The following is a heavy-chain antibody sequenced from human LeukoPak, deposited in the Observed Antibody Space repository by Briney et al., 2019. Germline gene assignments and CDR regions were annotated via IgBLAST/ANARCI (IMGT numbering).Heavy chain of an antibody. Sequence: PSETLSLTCAVYGGSFSGYYWSWIRQPPGKGLEWIGEINHSGSTNYNPSLKSRVTISVDTSKNQFSLKLSSVTAADTAVYYCARETYGGNPDYWGQGTLVTVSS. D-gene: IGHD4-23*01. CDR2: INHSGST. V-gene: IGHV4-34*01. CDR3: ARETYGGNPDY. CDR1: GGSFSGYY. J-gene: IGHJ4*02.